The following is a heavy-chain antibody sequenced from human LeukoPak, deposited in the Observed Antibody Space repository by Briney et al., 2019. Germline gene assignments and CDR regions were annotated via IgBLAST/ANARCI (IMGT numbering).Heavy chain of an antibody. CDR2: IYYSGST. CDR1: GGSISSYY. CDR3: ARVGAPAGPIYYYMDV. J-gene: IGHJ6*03. V-gene: IGHV4-59*01. Sequence: PSETLSLTCTVSGGSISSYYWSWIRQPPGKGLEWIGYIYYSGSTNYNPSLKSRVTISVDTSKNQFSLKLSSVTAADTAVYYCARVGAPAGPIYYYMDVWGKGTTVTISS. D-gene: IGHD6-13*01.